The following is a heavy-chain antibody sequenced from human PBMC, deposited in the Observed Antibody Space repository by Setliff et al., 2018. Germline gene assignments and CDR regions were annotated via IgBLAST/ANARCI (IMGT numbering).Heavy chain of an antibody. Sequence: GASVKVSCKASGGTFSSYAINWVRQTTGQGLEWMGWMNPNSGNTGYAQKFQGRVTMTRNTSISTAYMELSSLRSEDTAVYYCARQRTGPDWFDPWGQGTLVTVSS. J-gene: IGHJ5*02. CDR2: MNPNSGNT. CDR3: ARQRTGPDWFDP. CDR1: GGTFSSYA. V-gene: IGHV1-8*02.